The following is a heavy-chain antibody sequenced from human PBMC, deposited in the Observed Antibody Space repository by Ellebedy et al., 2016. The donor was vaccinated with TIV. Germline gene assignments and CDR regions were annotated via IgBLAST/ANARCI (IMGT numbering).Heavy chain of an antibody. D-gene: IGHD6-13*01. V-gene: IGHV3-23*01. J-gene: IGHJ4*02. CDR3: ARGGGRSSWYWRY. CDR2: ISDSATT. CDR1: GFTFSSYA. Sequence: GESLKISCVVSGFTFSSYAMTWVRQAPGKGLEWVSTISDSATTYYADSVKGRFTISRDNPKKSLYLQMSSLRADDTALYYCARGGGRSSWYWRYWGQGTPVTV.